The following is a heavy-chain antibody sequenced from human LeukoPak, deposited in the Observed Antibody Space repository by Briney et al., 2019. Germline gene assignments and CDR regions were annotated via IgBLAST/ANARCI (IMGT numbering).Heavy chain of an antibody. Sequence: ASVKVSCKASGYTFTGYYMHWVRQAPGQGLEWMGWINPNSGGTNYAQKFQGRVTMTRDTSISTAYMELSRMRSDDTAVYYCAPMSASGGVPFDYWGQGTLVTVSS. J-gene: IGHJ4*02. CDR3: APMSASGGVPFDY. CDR2: INPNSGGT. CDR1: GYTFTGYY. D-gene: IGHD3-16*01. V-gene: IGHV1-2*02.